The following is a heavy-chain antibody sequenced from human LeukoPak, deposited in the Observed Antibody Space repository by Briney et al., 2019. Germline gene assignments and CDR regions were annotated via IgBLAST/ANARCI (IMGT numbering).Heavy chain of an antibody. J-gene: IGHJ6*02. V-gene: IGHV3-48*02. CDR1: GFTFSSYS. CDR3: GKEEGV. Sequence: GGSLRLSCAASGFTFSSYSMNWVRQAPGKGLEWVSYISRTSNTIYYADSVKGRFTISRDNAKNSLYLQMNSLRDEDTALYYCGKEEGVWGQGTTVIVSS. CDR2: ISRTSNTI.